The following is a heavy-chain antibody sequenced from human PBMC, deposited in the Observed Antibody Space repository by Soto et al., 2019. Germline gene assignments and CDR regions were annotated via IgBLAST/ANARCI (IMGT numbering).Heavy chain of an antibody. Sequence: QLQLQESGPGLVKPSETLSLTCTVSGGSISSSNYFWGLIRQPPGKGLEWIGSMYYSGSTYYNPSLTSRVTSSVEPPKDQVSLNLGHVTAADWPLYGCARPGERSVRSLAWSAPWGQGSLVTVSS. V-gene: IGHV4-39*01. J-gene: IGHJ5*02. CDR1: GGSISSSNYF. D-gene: IGHD7-27*01. CDR3: ARPGERSVRSLAWSAP. CDR2: MYYSGST.